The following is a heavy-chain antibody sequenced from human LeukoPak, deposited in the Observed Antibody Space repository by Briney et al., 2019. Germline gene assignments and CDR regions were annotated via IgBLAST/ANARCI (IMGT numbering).Heavy chain of an antibody. CDR3: ASGPADYYDSSGYYRNPRGAFDI. V-gene: IGHV1-69*13. D-gene: IGHD3-22*01. CDR2: IIPIFGTA. J-gene: IGHJ3*02. Sequence: SVKVSCKASGGTFSSYAISWVRQAPGQGLEWMGGIIPIFGTANYAQKFQGRVTITADESTSTAYMVLSSLRSEDTAVYYCASGPADYYDSSGYYRNPRGAFDIWGQGTMVTVSS. CDR1: GGTFSSYA.